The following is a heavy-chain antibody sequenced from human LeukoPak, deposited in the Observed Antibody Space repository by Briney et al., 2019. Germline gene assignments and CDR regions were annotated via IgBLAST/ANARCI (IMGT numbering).Heavy chain of an antibody. J-gene: IGHJ5*02. CDR2: IIGSGGFT. CDR3: ARGYCSGGSCYSVFWFDP. Sequence: GGSLSLSCAASGFTFSSYAMNWVRQAPGKGVEGVSTIIGSGGFTYYADSVKGRFTISRDNSKNTLYLQMNSLRAEDTAVYYCARGYCSGGSCYSVFWFDPWGQGTLVTVSS. V-gene: IGHV3-23*01. D-gene: IGHD2-15*01. CDR1: GFTFSSYA.